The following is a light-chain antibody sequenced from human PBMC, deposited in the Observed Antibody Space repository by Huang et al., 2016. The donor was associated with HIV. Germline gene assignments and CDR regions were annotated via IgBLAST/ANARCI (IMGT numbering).Light chain of an antibody. CDR2: VAS. J-gene: IGKJ1*01. CDR3: QQHYTTPWT. CDR1: QSVLYSSHNQRY. V-gene: IGKV4-1*01. Sequence: DIVMTQSPDSLAVSLGARATINCKSSQSVLYSSHNQRYLAWYQQKPGQSPKLFIYVASIRESGVPDRVSGSGSGTDFSLTISSLQAEDVAVYYCQQHYTTPWTFGQGTKVEIK.